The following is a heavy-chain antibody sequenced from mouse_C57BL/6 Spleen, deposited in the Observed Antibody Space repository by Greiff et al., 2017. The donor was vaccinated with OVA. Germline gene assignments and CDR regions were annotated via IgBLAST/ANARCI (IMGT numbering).Heavy chain of an antibody. D-gene: IGHD1-1*01. Sequence: VQLQQSGAELVKPGASVKLSCTASGFYVNDYYMHRVKQRTEQGLVWIGRIDPEDGETKYAPKFQGKATITADTSSNTAYLQLSSLTSEDTAVYYCARSGGPTKGYFDVWGTGTTVTVSS. CDR1: GFYVNDYY. CDR2: IDPEDGET. J-gene: IGHJ1*03. CDR3: ARSGGPTKGYFDV. V-gene: IGHV14-2*01.